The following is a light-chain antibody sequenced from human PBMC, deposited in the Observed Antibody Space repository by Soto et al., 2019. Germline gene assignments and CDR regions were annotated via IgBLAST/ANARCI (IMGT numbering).Light chain of an antibody. CDR1: QSFTSNF. J-gene: IGKJ1*01. CDR2: GAS. Sequence: EIVLTQSPGSLSLSPGERATLSCRASQSFTSNFLAWYQQKPGQAPRLLIYGASSRATGIPDRFSGSGSGTDFTLTISRLEPEDFAVYYCQHYVSLPPEWTFDQGTKVDIK. V-gene: IGKV3-20*01. CDR3: QHYVSLPPEWT.